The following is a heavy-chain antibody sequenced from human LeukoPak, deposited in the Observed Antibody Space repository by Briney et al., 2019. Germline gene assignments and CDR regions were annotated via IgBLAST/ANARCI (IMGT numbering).Heavy chain of an antibody. CDR2: IYYSGST. J-gene: IGHJ6*03. V-gene: IGHV4-39*07. CDR1: GGSISSSSYY. D-gene: IGHD5-18*01. CDR3: ARDGFRPYSYGYVRYYMDV. Sequence: PSETLSLTCTVSGGSISSSSYYWGWIRQPPGKGLEWIGSIYYSGSTYYNPSLKSRVTISVDTSKNQFSLKLSSVTAADTAVYYCARDGFRPYSYGYVRYYMDVWGKGTTVTVSS.